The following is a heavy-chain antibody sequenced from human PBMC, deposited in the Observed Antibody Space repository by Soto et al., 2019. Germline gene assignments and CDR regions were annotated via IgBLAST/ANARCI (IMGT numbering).Heavy chain of an antibody. Sequence: GASVKVSCKASGGTFSSYAISWVRQAPGQGLEWMGGIIPIFGTANYAQKFQGRVTITADESTSTAYMELSSLRSEDTAVYYCARSGYCGGDCYSTGDYWGQGTLVTVSS. CDR1: GGTFSSYA. CDR2: IIPIFGTA. J-gene: IGHJ4*02. D-gene: IGHD2-21*02. V-gene: IGHV1-69*13. CDR3: ARSGYCGGDCYSTGDY.